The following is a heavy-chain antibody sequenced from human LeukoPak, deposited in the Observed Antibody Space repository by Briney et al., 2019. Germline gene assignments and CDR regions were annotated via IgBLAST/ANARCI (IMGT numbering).Heavy chain of an antibody. J-gene: IGHJ4*02. CDR2: FDPEYGET. CDR3: ATEGRYGSGTYYMTY. V-gene: IGHV1-24*01. Sequence: ASVKVSCKVSGYTLTELFRHWVRQAPGKGLEWMGGFDPEYGETMYAQKFQGRVTMTEDTSTDTAYMELSSLKSEDTAVYYCATEGRYGSGTYYMTYWGQGTLLTVSS. CDR1: GYTLTELF. D-gene: IGHD3-10*01.